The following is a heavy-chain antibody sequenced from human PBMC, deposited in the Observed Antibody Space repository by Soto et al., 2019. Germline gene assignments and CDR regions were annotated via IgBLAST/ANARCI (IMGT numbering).Heavy chain of an antibody. CDR3: ARTQTNDC. V-gene: IGHV1-2*02. J-gene: IGHJ4*02. Sequence: ASVKVSCKASGYTFTGYYIHWVRQAPGQGLEWMGWINTNSGGTNYAQKFQGRVTMTRDTSISTAYMELSRLTSDDTAVYYCARTQTNDCWGQGTLVTVSS. CDR2: INTNSGGT. CDR1: GYTFTGYY.